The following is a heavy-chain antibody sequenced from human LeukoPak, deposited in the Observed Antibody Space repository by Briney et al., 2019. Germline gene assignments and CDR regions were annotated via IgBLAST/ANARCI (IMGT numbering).Heavy chain of an antibody. D-gene: IGHD5-12*01. Sequence: PSETLSLTCTVSGGSISSYYWSWIRQPPGKGLEWIGYIYYGGSTNYNPSLKSRVTISVNTSKNQFSLMLSSVTPADTAVYYCARDRAGSGYDFSYWGQGTLVTVSS. CDR2: IYYGGST. J-gene: IGHJ4*02. V-gene: IGHV4-59*01. CDR1: GGSISSYY. CDR3: ARDRAGSGYDFSY.